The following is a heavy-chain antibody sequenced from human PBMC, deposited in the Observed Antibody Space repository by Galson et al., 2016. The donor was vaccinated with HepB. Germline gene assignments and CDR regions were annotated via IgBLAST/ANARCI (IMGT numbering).Heavy chain of an antibody. CDR1: GFTFATNH. Sequence: SVKVSCKAFGFTFATNHMHWVRQAPGQGLEWMGIIKPRDYGTSQAQKFQGRLTLTWDTSTNTVYMELTNLRSDDTAVYYCARDYNWSVDYWGQGTLVTVSS. J-gene: IGHJ4*02. V-gene: IGHV1-46*01. D-gene: IGHD1-1*01. CDR3: ARDYNWSVDY. CDR2: IKPRDYGT.